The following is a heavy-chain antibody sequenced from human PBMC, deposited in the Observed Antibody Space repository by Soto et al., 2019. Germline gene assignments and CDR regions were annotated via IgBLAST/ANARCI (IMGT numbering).Heavy chain of an antibody. Sequence: SVKVSCKASGFTFTSSASQWVRQARGQRLEWIGWIAVGSGYTNYAQRFQDRVTLTRDMSTATTYMELSRLTSEDTAIYYCAADATAWQQMVPSDYWGQGTLVTVSS. CDR2: IAVGSGYT. CDR3: AADATAWQQMVPSDY. CDR1: GFTFTSSA. D-gene: IGHD2-8*01. J-gene: IGHJ4*02. V-gene: IGHV1-58*01.